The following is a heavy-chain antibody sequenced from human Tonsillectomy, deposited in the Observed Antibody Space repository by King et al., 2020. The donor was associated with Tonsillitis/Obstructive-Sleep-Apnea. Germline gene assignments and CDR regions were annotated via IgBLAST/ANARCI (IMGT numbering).Heavy chain of an antibody. Sequence: VQLVESGGGLVQPGGSLRLSCAASGFTFSSYWMHWVRQAPGKGLVWFSRINIDGSSTRYADSVKSRFTTSRDNAKNTRYLQMNCLRAEDTAVYYCAREGYSSSSPIDYWGQGTLVTVSS. CDR1: GFTFSSYW. CDR3: AREGYSSSSPIDY. CDR2: INIDGSST. J-gene: IGHJ4*02. D-gene: IGHD6-6*01. V-gene: IGHV3-74*01.